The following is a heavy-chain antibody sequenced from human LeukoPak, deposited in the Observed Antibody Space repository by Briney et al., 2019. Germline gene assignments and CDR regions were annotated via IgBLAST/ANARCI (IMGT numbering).Heavy chain of an antibody. J-gene: IGHJ4*02. CDR1: GFTFSTSW. V-gene: IGHV3-7*05. CDR2: INQDGSEK. D-gene: IGHD1-14*01. CDR3: ARDRRTHGY. Sequence: AGGSLRLSCAATGFTFSTSWMTWVRQAPGKGLQWVANINQDGSEKYYVDSVKGRFTISRDNAKNSLYLQMDSLRAEDTAVYYCARDRRTHGYWGQGTLVIVSS.